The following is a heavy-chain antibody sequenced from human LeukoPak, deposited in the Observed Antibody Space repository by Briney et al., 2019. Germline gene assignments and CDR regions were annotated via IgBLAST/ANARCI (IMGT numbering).Heavy chain of an antibody. V-gene: IGHV4-61*02. J-gene: IGHJ4*02. Sequence: SETLSLTCTVSGGSISSGSYYWSWIRQPAGKGLEWIGRIYTSGSTNYNPSLKSRVTISVDTSKNQFSLKLSSVTAADTAVYYCARGRSYSSSWYRLGYYFDYWGQGTLVTVSS. CDR3: ARGRSYSSSWYRLGYYFDY. CDR2: IYTSGST. D-gene: IGHD6-13*01. CDR1: GGSISSGSYY.